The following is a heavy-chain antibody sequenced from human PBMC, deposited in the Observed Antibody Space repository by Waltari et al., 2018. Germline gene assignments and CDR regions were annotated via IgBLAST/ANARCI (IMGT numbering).Heavy chain of an antibody. Sequence: QVQLVQSGAEVKKPGASVKVSCKASGYTFTGYYMHWVRQAPGQGLEWMGWINPNSGGTNYAQKLQGRVTMTRDTSISTAYMELSRLRSDDTAVYYCARDGSGYDSSYYYYGMDVWGQGTTVTVSS. CDR2: INPNSGGT. D-gene: IGHD5-12*01. V-gene: IGHV1-2*02. CDR3: ARDGSGYDSSYYYYGMDV. CDR1: GYTFTGYY. J-gene: IGHJ6*02.